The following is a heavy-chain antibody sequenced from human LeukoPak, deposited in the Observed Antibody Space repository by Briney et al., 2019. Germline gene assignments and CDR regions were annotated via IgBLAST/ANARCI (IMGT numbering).Heavy chain of an antibody. CDR3: ARRAYYYGSGSYFRLDYYYMDV. J-gene: IGHJ6*03. D-gene: IGHD3-10*01. V-gene: IGHV1-18*01. CDR1: GYTFTSYG. Sequence: GASVKVSCKASGYTFTSYGISWVRQAPGQGLEWMGWISAYNGNTNYAQKLQGRVTMTTDTSTSTAYMELRSLRSDDTAVYYCARRAYYYGSGSYFRLDYYYMDVWGKGTTVTISS. CDR2: ISAYNGNT.